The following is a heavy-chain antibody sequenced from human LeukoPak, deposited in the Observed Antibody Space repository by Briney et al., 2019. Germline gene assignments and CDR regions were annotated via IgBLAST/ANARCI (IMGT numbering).Heavy chain of an antibody. Sequence: GGSLRLSCAASGFTFSSYSMNWVRQAPGKGLEWVSYISSSGSTIYYADSVKGRFTISRDNAKNSLYLQMNSLRAEDTAVYYCASGLVVIGAFGIWGQGTVVTVSS. CDR1: GFTFSSYS. CDR3: ASGLVVIGAFGI. D-gene: IGHD3-22*01. CDR2: ISSSGSTI. J-gene: IGHJ3*02. V-gene: IGHV3-48*04.